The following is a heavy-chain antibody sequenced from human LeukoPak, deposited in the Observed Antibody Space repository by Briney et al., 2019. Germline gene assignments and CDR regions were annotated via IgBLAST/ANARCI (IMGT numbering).Heavy chain of an antibody. D-gene: IGHD3-22*01. V-gene: IGHV1-2*02. J-gene: IGHJ3*02. CDR3: ARDLLHVYYYDSSGYVRGAFDI. Sequence: ASVKVSCKASGYTFTSYGISWMRQAPGQGLEWMGWINPKSGGTNYAQKFQGRVTMTRDTSISTAYMELSRLRYDDTAVYYCARDLLHVYYYDSSGYVRGAFDIWGQGTMVTVSS. CDR2: INPKSGGT. CDR1: GYTFTSYG.